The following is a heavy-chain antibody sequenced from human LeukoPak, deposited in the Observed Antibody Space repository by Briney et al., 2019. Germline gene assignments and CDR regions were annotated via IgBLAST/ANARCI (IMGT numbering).Heavy chain of an antibody. V-gene: IGHV3-48*03. CDR1: GFTFSSYE. D-gene: IGHD2-2*02. CDR2: ISSSGSTI. Sequence: GGSLRLSCAASGFTFSSYEMNWVRQAPGKGLEWVSYISSSGSTIYYADSVKGRFTISRDNAKNSLYLQMNSLRAEDTAVYYCARGLVVPAAILSDRFNAFDTWGQGTMVTVSS. CDR3: ARGLVVPAAILSDRFNAFDT. J-gene: IGHJ3*02.